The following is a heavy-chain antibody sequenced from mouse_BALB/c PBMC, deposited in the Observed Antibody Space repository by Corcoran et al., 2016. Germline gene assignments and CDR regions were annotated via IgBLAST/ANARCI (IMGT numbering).Heavy chain of an antibody. CDR1: GYTFTEYT. CDR2: INPNNGGT. J-gene: IGHJ2*01. D-gene: IGHD2-4*01. Sequence: EVQLQQSGPELVKPGASVKISCKTSGYTFTEYTMHWVKQSHGKSLEWIGDINPNNGGTSYNQKFKGKATLTVDKSSSTAYMQLNSLTSEDSAVYYCARDYDYYFDYWGQGTTLTVSS. V-gene: IGHV1-18*01. CDR3: ARDYDYYFDY.